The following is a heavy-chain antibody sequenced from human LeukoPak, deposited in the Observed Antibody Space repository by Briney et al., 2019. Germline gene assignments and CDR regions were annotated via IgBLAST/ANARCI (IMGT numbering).Heavy chain of an antibody. D-gene: IGHD6-13*01. V-gene: IGHV3-21*01. CDR3: ARAPGIAAAGEDY. CDR2: ISSSSSYI. CDR1: GFTFSSYS. Sequence: SGGSLRLSCAASGFTFSSYSMNWVRQAPGKGLEWVSSISSSSSYIYYADSVKGRFTISRDNAKNSLYLQMNSLRAEDTAVYYCARAPGIAAAGEDYWGQGTLVTVSS. J-gene: IGHJ4*02.